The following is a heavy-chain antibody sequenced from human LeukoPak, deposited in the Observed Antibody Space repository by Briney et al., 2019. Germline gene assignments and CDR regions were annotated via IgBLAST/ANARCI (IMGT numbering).Heavy chain of an antibody. V-gene: IGHV3-33*01. J-gene: IGHJ4*02. D-gene: IGHD6-19*01. CDR1: GFTFSSYG. CDR3: ARYAVAGTFDY. CDR2: IWYDGSNK. Sequence: GGSLRLSCAASGFTFSSYGMHWVRQAPGKGLEGVAVIWYDGSNKYYADSVKGRFTISRDNSKNTLYLQMNSLRAEDTAVYYCARYAVAGTFDYWGQGTLVTVSS.